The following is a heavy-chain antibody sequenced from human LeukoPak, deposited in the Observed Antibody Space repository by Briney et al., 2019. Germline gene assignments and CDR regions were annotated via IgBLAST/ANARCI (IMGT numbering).Heavy chain of an antibody. CDR3: ARRIVGATTSLFDP. CDR1: GYTFTIYG. D-gene: IGHD1-26*01. Sequence: ASVKVSCTASGYTFTIYGISWVRQAPGQGREWMGWISAYNGNTNYAQKLQGRVTMTTDTSTSTAYMELRSLRSDDTAVYYCARRIVGATTSLFDPWGQGTLVTVSS. CDR2: ISAYNGNT. V-gene: IGHV1-18*01. J-gene: IGHJ5*02.